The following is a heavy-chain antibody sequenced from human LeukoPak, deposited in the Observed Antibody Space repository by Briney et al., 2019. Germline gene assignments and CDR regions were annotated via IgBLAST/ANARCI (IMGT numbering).Heavy chain of an antibody. CDR1: GFTFSSYG. V-gene: IGHV3-30*18. CDR2: ISYDGIYK. J-gene: IGHJ5*01. CDR3: AKDRSTGWYAGFDF. Sequence: PGRSLRLSCAASGFTFSSYGMHWVRQAPGKGLEWVAYISYDGIYKNYTDSVKGRFTIARDNSKTTLYLQMISLRPEDTAVYYCAKDRSTGWYAGFDFWGQGTLVTVSS. D-gene: IGHD6-19*01.